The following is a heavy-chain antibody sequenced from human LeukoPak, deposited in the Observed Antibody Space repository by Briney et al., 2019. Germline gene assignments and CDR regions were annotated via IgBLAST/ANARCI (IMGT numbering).Heavy chain of an antibody. CDR2: ISASGDAT. CDR1: GFTFSAHS. D-gene: IGHD5-12*01. Sequence: GGSLRLSCAASGFTFSAHSMTWVRQAPGTGLEWVSGISASGDATFYADSVKGRFTISRDNSKNTVDLQMNSLRAEDTAVYYCTKWSGYGDSGGQGTLVTVSS. J-gene: IGHJ4*02. CDR3: TKWSGYGDS. V-gene: IGHV3-23*01.